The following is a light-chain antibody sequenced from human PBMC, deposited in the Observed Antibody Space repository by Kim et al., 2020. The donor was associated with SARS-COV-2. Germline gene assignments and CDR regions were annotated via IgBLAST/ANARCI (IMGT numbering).Light chain of an antibody. J-gene: IGKJ1*01. V-gene: IGKV3-11*01. Sequence: SPGERATLSCRARQSVSSYLSWYQQKPGQAPRLLIYDASNRATGIPARFSGSGSGTDFTLTISSLEPEDFAVYYCQQRSNWPPRTFGQGTKVEIK. CDR3: QQRSNWPPRT. CDR2: DAS. CDR1: QSVSSY.